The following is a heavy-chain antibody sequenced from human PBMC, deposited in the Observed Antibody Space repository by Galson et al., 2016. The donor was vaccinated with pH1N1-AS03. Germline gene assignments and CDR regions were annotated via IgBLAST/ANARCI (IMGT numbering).Heavy chain of an antibody. J-gene: IGHJ5*02. CDR3: ATYHHNSGCALTS. V-gene: IGHV1-69*02. CDR2: IIPIMSKN. D-gene: IGHD1-26*01. Sequence: SVKVSCKASGGTFNSYSFTWVRQAPGQGLEWMGRIIPIMSKNDYAQKFQGRVTIAAEGTSKAYMELTSLRSDDTAVYFCATYHHNSGCALTSWGQGTLVSVSS. CDR1: GGTFNSYS.